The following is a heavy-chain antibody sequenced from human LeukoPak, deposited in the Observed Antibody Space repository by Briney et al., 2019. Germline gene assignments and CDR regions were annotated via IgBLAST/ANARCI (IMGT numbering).Heavy chain of an antibody. CDR1: GGSISSYY. Sequence: PSETLSLTCTVSGGSISSYYWSWIRQPPGKGLEWIGYIYYSGSTNYNPSLKSRVTISVDTSRNQFSLKLSSVIAADTAVYYCARAPRTTVTTWYDAFDIWGQGTMVTVSS. CDR2: IYYSGST. D-gene: IGHD4-4*01. V-gene: IGHV4-59*01. CDR3: ARAPRTTVTTWYDAFDI. J-gene: IGHJ3*02.